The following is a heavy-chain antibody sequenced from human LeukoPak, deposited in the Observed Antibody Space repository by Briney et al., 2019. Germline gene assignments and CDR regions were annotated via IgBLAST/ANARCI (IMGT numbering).Heavy chain of an antibody. J-gene: IGHJ5*02. Sequence: ASVKVSCKASGYTFTNYAMSWVRQAPGQGLEWMGWIHTDTGNPTYGQGFTGRFVFSLDTSVTTAYLEISSLEAEDTAVYYCARDLAMVRGARYRPYNWFDPWGQGTLVTVSS. CDR3: ARDLAMVRGARYRPYNWFDP. D-gene: IGHD3-10*01. CDR2: IHTDTGNP. V-gene: IGHV7-4-1*02. CDR1: GYTFTNYA.